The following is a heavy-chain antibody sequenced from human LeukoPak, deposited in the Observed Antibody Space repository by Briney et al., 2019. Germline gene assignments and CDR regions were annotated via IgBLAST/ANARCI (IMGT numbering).Heavy chain of an antibody. Sequence: SETLSLTCTVSGGSISSSSYYWGWVRQPPGKGLEWIGSISYSGSTYYNPSLKSRVTISVDTSKNQFSLKLSSVTAADTAVYYCARGGYATRQGFDYWGQGTLVTVSS. CDR2: ISYSGST. CDR3: ARGGYATRQGFDY. J-gene: IGHJ4*02. D-gene: IGHD5-12*01. V-gene: IGHV4-39*07. CDR1: GGSISSSSYY.